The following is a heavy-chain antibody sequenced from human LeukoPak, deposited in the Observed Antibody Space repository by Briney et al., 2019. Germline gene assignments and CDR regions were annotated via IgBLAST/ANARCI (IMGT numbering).Heavy chain of an antibody. J-gene: IGHJ5*02. CDR3: ALTFLVGARGS. Sequence: ASVKVSCKASGYTFTGYYMHWVRQAPGQGLEWMGWINPNSGGTNYARKFQGRVTMTRDTSISTAYMELSRLRSDDTAVYYCALTFLVGARGSWGQGTLVTVSS. CDR1: GYTFTGYY. V-gene: IGHV1-2*02. D-gene: IGHD1-26*01. CDR2: INPNSGGT.